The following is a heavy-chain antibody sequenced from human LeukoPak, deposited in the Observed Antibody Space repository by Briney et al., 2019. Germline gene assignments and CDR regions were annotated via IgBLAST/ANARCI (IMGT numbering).Heavy chain of an antibody. Sequence: SETLSLTCTVAGGSISSYYWSWIRQPPGKGQEWIGYIYYSGSTNYNPSLKSRVTISVDTSKNQFSLKLSSVTAADTAVYYCAREARYYGSGSYDYWGQGTLVTVSS. V-gene: IGHV4-59*01. CDR1: GGSISSYY. J-gene: IGHJ4*02. D-gene: IGHD3-10*01. CDR2: IYYSGST. CDR3: AREARYYGSGSYDY.